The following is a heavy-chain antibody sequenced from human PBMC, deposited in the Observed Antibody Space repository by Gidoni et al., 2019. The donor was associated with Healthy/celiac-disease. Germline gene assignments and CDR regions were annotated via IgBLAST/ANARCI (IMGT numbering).Heavy chain of an antibody. Sequence: QVQLVESGGGVVQPGRSLRLSCAASGFTFSSYAMHWVRQAPGKGREWVAVISYDGSNKYYADSVKGRFTISRDNSKNTLYLQMNSLRAEYTAVYYCARGSTVTTSLDYWGQGTLVTVSS. CDR3: ARGSTVTTSLDY. D-gene: IGHD4-4*01. V-gene: IGHV3-30-3*01. J-gene: IGHJ4*02. CDR2: ISYDGSNK. CDR1: GFTFSSYA.